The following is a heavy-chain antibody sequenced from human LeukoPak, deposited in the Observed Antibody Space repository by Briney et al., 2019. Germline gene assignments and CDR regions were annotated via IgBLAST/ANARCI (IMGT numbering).Heavy chain of an antibody. V-gene: IGHV1-18*01. CDR3: ARDRGKYYDYVWGSYRPNFFDY. CDR2: ISAYNGNT. CDR1: GYTFTSYG. Sequence: ASVKVSCKAPGYTFTSYGISWVRQAPGQGLEWMGWISAYNGNTNYAQKLQGRVTMTTDTSTSTAYMELRSLRSDDTAVYYCARDRGKYYDYVWGSYRPNFFDYWGQGTLVTVSS. D-gene: IGHD3-16*02. J-gene: IGHJ4*02.